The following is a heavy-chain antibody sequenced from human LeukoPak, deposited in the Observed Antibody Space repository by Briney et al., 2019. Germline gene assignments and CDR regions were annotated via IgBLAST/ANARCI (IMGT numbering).Heavy chain of an antibody. CDR3: ARDMFDWLFEDLEIGVYFDY. CDR1: GFTFGNYA. D-gene: IGHD3-9*01. CDR2: INSDGSNT. V-gene: IGHV3-74*01. J-gene: IGHJ4*02. Sequence: GGSLRLSCAVSGFTFGNYAMHWVRQVPGKGLVWVSRINSDGSNTTYADSVKGRFTISRDNAKDTLYLQMNSLRAEDTAVYYCARDMFDWLFEDLEIGVYFDYWGQGTLVTVSS.